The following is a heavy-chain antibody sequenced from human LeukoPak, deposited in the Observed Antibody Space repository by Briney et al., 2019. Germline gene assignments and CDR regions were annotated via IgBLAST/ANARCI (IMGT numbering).Heavy chain of an antibody. J-gene: IGHJ4*02. Sequence: SETLSLTCTVSGGSISSGSYYWSWIRQPAGKGLEWIGRIYTSGSTNYNPSLKSRVTISVDTSKNQFSLKLSPVTAADTAVYYCARGKVSGWYPYYFDYWGQGTLVTVSS. CDR3: ARGKVSGWYPYYFDY. CDR1: GGSISSGSYY. CDR2: IYTSGST. V-gene: IGHV4-61*02. D-gene: IGHD6-19*01.